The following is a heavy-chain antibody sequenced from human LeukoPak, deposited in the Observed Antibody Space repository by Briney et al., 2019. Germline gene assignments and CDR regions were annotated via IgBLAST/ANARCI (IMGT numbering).Heavy chain of an antibody. CDR2: ITGSGGFI. CDR3: AKDYR. J-gene: IGHJ4*02. CDR1: GFTFSSDV. V-gene: IGHV3-23*01. D-gene: IGHD3-16*02. Sequence: GGSLRLSCAASGFTFSSDVMGWVRQAPGKGLEWVSSITGSGGFINYAASVKGRFTISRDNSKNTLYLQMNSLRAEDTAVYYCAKDYRWGQGILVTVSS.